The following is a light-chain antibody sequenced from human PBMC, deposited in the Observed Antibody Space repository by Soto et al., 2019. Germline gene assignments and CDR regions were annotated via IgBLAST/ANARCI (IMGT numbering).Light chain of an antibody. CDR1: SSNIGSNT. V-gene: IGLV1-44*01. J-gene: IGLJ2*01. CDR2: SNG. Sequence: QSVLTQAPSASGTPGQRVTISCSGSSSNIGSNTVSWYQQVPGTAPKLLIYSNGQRPSGVPDRFSGSKSGTSASLAIGGLQSEDEADYYCAAWYGSLNGWVFGGGTKLTVL. CDR3: AAWYGSLNGWV.